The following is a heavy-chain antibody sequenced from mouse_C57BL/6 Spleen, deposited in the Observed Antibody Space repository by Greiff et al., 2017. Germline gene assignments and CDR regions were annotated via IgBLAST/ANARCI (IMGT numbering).Heavy chain of an antibody. V-gene: IGHV5-6*01. J-gene: IGHJ3*01. Sequence: EVQRVESGGDLVKPGGSLKLSCAASGFTFSSYGMSWVRQTPDKRLEWVATISSGGSYTYYPDSVKGRFTISRDNAKNTLYLQMSSLKSEDTAMYYCASLRPFAYWGQGTLVTVSA. CDR1: GFTFSSYG. D-gene: IGHD3-2*02. CDR3: ASLRPFAY. CDR2: ISSGGSYT.